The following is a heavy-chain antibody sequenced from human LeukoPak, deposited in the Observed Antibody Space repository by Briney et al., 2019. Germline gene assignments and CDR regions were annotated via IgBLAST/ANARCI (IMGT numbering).Heavy chain of an antibody. Sequence: GGSLRLSCAASGFTFSSYAMHWVRQAPGKGVEWVSYISSSGSTIYYADSVKGRFTISRDNAKNSLYLQMNSLRAEDTAVYYCARVSGWYPDYWGQGTLVTVSS. J-gene: IGHJ4*02. CDR3: ARVSGWYPDY. V-gene: IGHV3-48*03. CDR2: ISSSGSTI. CDR1: GFTFSSYA. D-gene: IGHD6-19*01.